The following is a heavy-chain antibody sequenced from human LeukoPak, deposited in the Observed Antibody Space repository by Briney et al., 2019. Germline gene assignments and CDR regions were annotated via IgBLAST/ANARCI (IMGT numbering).Heavy chain of an antibody. V-gene: IGHV1-69*05. D-gene: IGHD5-18*01. J-gene: IGHJ4*02. CDR2: IIPIFGTA. CDR3: ARAGYSYGPVN. Sequence: SVKVSCKXSGGTFSSYAISWVRQAPGQGLEWMGRIIPIFGTANYAQKFQGRVTITTDESTSTAYMELSSLRSEDTAVYYCARAGYSYGPVNWGQGTLVTVSS. CDR1: GGTFSSYA.